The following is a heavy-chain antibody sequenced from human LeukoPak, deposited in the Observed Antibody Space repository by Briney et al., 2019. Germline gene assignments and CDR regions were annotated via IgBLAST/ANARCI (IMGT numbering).Heavy chain of an antibody. V-gene: IGHV4-39*02. CDR1: GDSISRSTYY. D-gene: IGHD6-25*01. Sequence: ASETLSLTCTVSGDSISRSTYYWAWIRQPPGKGLEWIGSVYYGRSPYFNPSLESRATISVDTSKNHFSLKMSSVTAADTAVYYCARSSGTGTFSYWGQGTLVTVSS. J-gene: IGHJ4*02. CDR3: ARSSGTGTFSY. CDR2: VYYGRSP.